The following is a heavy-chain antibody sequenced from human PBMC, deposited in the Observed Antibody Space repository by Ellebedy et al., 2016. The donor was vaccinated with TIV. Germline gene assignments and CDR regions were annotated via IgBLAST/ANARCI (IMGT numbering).Heavy chain of an antibody. Sequence: AASVKVSCKASGGTFSSYAISWVRQAPGQGLEWMGGIIPIFGTANYAQKFQGRVTITADESTSTAYMELSSLRSEDTAVYYCARFDGSGYYYVDYWGQGTLVTVSS. V-gene: IGHV1-69*13. CDR1: GGTFSSYA. D-gene: IGHD3-22*01. CDR2: IIPIFGTA. CDR3: ARFDGSGYYYVDY. J-gene: IGHJ4*02.